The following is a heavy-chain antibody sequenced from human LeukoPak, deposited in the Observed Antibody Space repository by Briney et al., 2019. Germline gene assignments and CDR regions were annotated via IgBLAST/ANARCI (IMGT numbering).Heavy chain of an antibody. CDR2: IKSKTDGAAI. CDR1: GFTLNDDW. Sequence: GGSLRLSCAISGFTLNDDWMNWVRQAPVKGLEWVCRIKSKTDGAAIDYAAPVKGRFTISNDDSEHMLYLQMNSLKTEDTAVYYCTRGSSNQWFGELLLYSWGPGTLVTVSS. J-gene: IGHJ4*02. D-gene: IGHD3-10*01. V-gene: IGHV3-15*01. CDR3: TRGSSNQWFGELLLYS.